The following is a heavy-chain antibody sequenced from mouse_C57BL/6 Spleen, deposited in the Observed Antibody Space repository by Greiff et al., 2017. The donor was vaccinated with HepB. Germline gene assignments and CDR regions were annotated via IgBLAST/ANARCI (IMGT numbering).Heavy chain of an antibody. D-gene: IGHD1-1*01. V-gene: IGHV1-53*01. J-gene: IGHJ1*03. CDR1: GYTFTSYW. CDR3: AGLITTVFYWYFDV. Sequence: QVQLQQSGTELVKPGASVKLSCKASGYTFTSYWMHWVKQRPGQGLEWIGNINPSNGGTNYNEKFKSKATLTVDKSSSTAYMQLSSLTSEDSAVYYCAGLITTVFYWYFDVWGTGTTVTASS. CDR2: INPSNGGT.